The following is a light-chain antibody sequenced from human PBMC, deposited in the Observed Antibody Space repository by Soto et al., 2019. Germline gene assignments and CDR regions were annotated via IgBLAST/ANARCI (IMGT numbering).Light chain of an antibody. Sequence: QAVVTQPPSVSGAPGQRVSLSCTGNSSNLGAGYDVHWYQQLPGTAPKLLIYGNNNRPSGVPDRFSGSQSSTSASLAITGLRTEDEADYYCQSYDNSLSGVVFGGGTKLTVL. CDR1: SSNLGAGYD. J-gene: IGLJ2*01. CDR2: GNN. CDR3: QSYDNSLSGVV. V-gene: IGLV1-40*01.